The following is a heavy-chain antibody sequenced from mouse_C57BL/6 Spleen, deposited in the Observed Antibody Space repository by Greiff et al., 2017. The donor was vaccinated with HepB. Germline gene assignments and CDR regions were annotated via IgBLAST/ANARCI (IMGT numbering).Heavy chain of an antibody. CDR2: IDPSDSET. CDR1: GYTFTSYW. Sequence: VQLQQPGAELVRPGSSVKLSCKASGYTFTSYWMHWVKQRPIQGLEWIGNIDPSDSETHYSQKFKDKATLTVDKSSSTAYMQLSSLTSEDSAVYYCARDYSGYFDYWGQGTTLTVSS. V-gene: IGHV1-52*01. CDR3: ARDYSGYFDY. J-gene: IGHJ2*01. D-gene: IGHD1-1*01.